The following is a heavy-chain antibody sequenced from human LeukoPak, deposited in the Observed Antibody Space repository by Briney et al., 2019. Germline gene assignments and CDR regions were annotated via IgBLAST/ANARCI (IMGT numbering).Heavy chain of an antibody. CDR2: ISGSSGII. CDR1: GFTFNTYT. J-gene: IGHJ4*02. D-gene: IGHD6-13*01. V-gene: IGHV3-48*01. Sequence: GGSLRLSCAASGFTFNTYTMNWVRQAPGKGLEWVSYISGSSGIIDYADSVRGRFTISRDNAKNSLYLQMNSLRAEDTAVYYCARLGQQLEVDYWGQGTLVTVSS. CDR3: ARLGQQLEVDY.